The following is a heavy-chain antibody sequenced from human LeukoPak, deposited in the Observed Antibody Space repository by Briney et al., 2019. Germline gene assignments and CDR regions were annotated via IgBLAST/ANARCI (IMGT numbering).Heavy chain of an antibody. J-gene: IGHJ3*02. V-gene: IGHV5-51*01. D-gene: IGHD6-13*01. CDR3: ARVRSSWYTDAFDI. CDR1: EYRFTSYW. Sequence: GESLKISRQGSEYRFTSYWIAWVRQMPGKGLEWMGIIYPADSDMRYSPSFQGQVTMSVDKSISTAYLQWRSLKASDTAMYYCARVRSSWYTDAFDIWGQGTMVSV. CDR2: IYPADSDM.